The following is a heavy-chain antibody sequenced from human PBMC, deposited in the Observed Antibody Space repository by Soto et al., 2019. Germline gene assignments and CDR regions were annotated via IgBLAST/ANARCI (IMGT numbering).Heavy chain of an antibody. CDR1: GFTFSSYA. Sequence: GGSLRLSCAASGFTFSSYAMSWVRQAPGKGLEWVSAISGSGGSTYYADSVKGRFTISRDNSKNTLYLQMNSLRAEDTAVYYCAPDPLNYDFWSGYYQYNWFDPWGQGTLVTVSS. V-gene: IGHV3-23*01. CDR2: ISGSGGST. J-gene: IGHJ5*02. D-gene: IGHD3-3*01. CDR3: APDPLNYDFWSGYYQYNWFDP.